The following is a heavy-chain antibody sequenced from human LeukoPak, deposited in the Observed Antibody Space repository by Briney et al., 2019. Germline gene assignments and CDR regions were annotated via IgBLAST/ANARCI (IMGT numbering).Heavy chain of an antibody. Sequence: PGGSLRLSCAASGFTFSDYYMSWIRQAPGKGLERVSYISSSGSTIYYADSVKGRFTISRDNAKNSLYLQMNSLRAEDTAVYYCARDRHYCSSTSCRVRGYDFWSGYYMGGNFDYWGQGTLVTVSS. J-gene: IGHJ4*02. CDR1: GFTFSDYY. CDR2: ISSSGSTI. V-gene: IGHV3-11*01. D-gene: IGHD3-3*01. CDR3: ARDRHYCSSTSCRVRGYDFWSGYYMGGNFDY.